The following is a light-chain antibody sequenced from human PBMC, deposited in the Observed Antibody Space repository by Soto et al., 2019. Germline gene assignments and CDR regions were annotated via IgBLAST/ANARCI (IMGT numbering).Light chain of an antibody. V-gene: IGKV1-33*01. CDR3: QQYENLPYT. CDR1: QVITNY. CDR2: DIS. Sequence: DIKLTQSASSLSASVGDRVTITCQASQVITNYLNWYQQKPGKAPKLLIYDISTLEIGVPSRFGGSGSGTHFTFTITGLQPEDIATYYCQQYENLPYTFGQGTKLEI. J-gene: IGKJ2*01.